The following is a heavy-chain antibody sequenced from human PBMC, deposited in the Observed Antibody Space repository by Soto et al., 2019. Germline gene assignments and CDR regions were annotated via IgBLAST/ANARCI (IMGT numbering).Heavy chain of an antibody. CDR1: GGSISSGGYY. Sequence: SETLSLTCTVSGGSISSGGYYWSWIRQHPGKGLEWIGYIYYSGSTYYNPSLKSRVTISVDTSKNQFSLKLSSVTAADTAVYYCARESGVDYYDSSGYYSGPFDYWGQGTLVTVSS. CDR2: IYYSGST. D-gene: IGHD3-22*01. J-gene: IGHJ4*02. V-gene: IGHV4-31*03. CDR3: ARESGVDYYDSSGYYSGPFDY.